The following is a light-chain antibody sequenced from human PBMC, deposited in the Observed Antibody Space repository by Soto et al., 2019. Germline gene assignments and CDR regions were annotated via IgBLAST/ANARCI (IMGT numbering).Light chain of an antibody. V-gene: IGKV1-17*01. CDR1: QDVRDD. Sequence: DIQMTQSPSSLSASVGDRVTITCRASQDVRDDLGWYQQTPGKAPERLIYEASTLHRGVPSRFSGSVSGTEFTLTISSLQPEYFATYYCLQYSSYPWTFGQGTNVEIK. CDR2: EAS. CDR3: LQYSSYPWT. J-gene: IGKJ1*01.